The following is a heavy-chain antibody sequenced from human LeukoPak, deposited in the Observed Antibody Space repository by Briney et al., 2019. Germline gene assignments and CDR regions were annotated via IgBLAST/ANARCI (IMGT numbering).Heavy chain of an antibody. J-gene: IGHJ4*02. Sequence: GGSLRLSCAASGFTFSSYSMNWVRQAPGKGLEWVSSISSSSSYIYYADSVKGRFTISRDNAKNSPYLQMNSLRAEDTAVYYCARDLPPPYYYDSSGSGGYWGQGTLVTVSS. CDR2: ISSSSSYI. CDR1: GFTFSSYS. CDR3: ARDLPPPYYYDSSGSGGY. D-gene: IGHD3-22*01. V-gene: IGHV3-21*01.